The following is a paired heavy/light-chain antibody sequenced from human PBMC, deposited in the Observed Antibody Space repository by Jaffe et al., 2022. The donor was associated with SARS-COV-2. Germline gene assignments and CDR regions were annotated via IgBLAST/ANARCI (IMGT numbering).Heavy chain of an antibody. CDR3: AKDKESPALLGAFDS. V-gene: IGHV3-23*04. D-gene: IGHD3-10*01. CDR1: GFRFGNYA. Sequence: EVQLVESGGGLVQPAGSLRLSCVGSGFRFGNYAMTWVRQAPGKGLEWVSGLSGRGDVTYYADSVKGRFIISRDNAKNTLYLQMDSLRAEDTAVYHCAKDKESPALLGAFDSWGQGTMVIVSS. J-gene: IGHJ4*02. CDR2: LSGRGDVT.
Light chain of an antibody. Sequence: DIQMTQSPSTLAASVGDRVVITCRASQSITTWLAWYQQKPGKAPKLLIYKASSLESGVPSRFSGSGSGTEFTLTISSLQPDDFATYYCQQYNNPWTFGPGTKVVVK. J-gene: IGKJ1*01. CDR2: KAS. V-gene: IGKV1-5*03. CDR3: QQYNNPWT. CDR1: QSITTW.